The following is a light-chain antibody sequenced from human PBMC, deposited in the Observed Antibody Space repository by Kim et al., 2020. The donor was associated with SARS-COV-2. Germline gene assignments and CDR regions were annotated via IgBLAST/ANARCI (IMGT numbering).Light chain of an antibody. CDR3: QQYDIPPYT. V-gene: IGKV1-33*01. CDR2: DAS. Sequence: SASVGDRVTITCQASQDIRNYLNWYQQKAGKAPKLLIYDASNLETGVPSRLNGSGSGTDFTFTISSLQPEDIATYYCQQYDIPPYTFGQGTKLEI. CDR1: QDIRNY. J-gene: IGKJ2*01.